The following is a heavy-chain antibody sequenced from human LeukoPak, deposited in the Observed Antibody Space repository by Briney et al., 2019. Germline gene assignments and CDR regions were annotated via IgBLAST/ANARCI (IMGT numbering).Heavy chain of an antibody. J-gene: IGHJ4*02. V-gene: IGHV1-2*02. D-gene: IGHD4-17*01. CDR1: GYTFTGYY. Sequence: ASVTVSCKASGYTFTGYYMHWVRQAPGQGLEWMGWINPNSGGTNYAQKFQGRVTMTRDTSISTAYMELSRLRSDDTAVYYCASAPVTTSNFDYWGQGTLVTVSS. CDR2: INPNSGGT. CDR3: ASAPVTTSNFDY.